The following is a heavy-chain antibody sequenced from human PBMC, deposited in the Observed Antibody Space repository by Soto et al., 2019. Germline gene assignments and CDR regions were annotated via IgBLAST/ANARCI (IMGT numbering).Heavy chain of an antibody. D-gene: IGHD3-22*01. CDR1: GFTCSSYW. CDR3: ARGDGDYYDGNGYLGRH. V-gene: IGHV3-74*01. Sequence: GGSHRHSCAASGFTCSSYWMHWVRQAPGKGLVWVSRINSDGSRTSYADSAKGRFTISRDNAKNTVYLQMDSLRAEDTAVYYCARGDGDYYDGNGYLGRHWGQGTLVTVSS. CDR2: INSDGSRT. J-gene: IGHJ4*02.